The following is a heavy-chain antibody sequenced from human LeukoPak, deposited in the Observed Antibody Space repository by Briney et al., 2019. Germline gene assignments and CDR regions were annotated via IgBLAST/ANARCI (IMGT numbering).Heavy chain of an antibody. V-gene: IGHV4-34*01. CDR2: INHSGST. CDR3: ARVSGIVQWLVPGANWFDP. D-gene: IGHD6-19*01. CDR1: GGSFSGYY. Sequence: SETLSLTCAVYGGSFSGYYWSWIRQPPGKGLEWIGEINHSGSTNYNPSLKSRVTISVDTSKNQFSLKLSSVTAADTAVYYCARVSGIVQWLVPGANWFDPWGQGTLVTVSS. J-gene: IGHJ5*02.